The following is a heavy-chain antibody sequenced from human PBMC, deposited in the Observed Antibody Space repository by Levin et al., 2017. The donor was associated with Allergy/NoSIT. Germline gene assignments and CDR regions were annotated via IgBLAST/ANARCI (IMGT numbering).Heavy chain of an antibody. V-gene: IGHV3-30*18. CDR1: GFTFSSYG. CDR3: AKEMYGGFYYYYAMDV. CDR2: ILYDGSNK. D-gene: IGHD5-12*01. Sequence: GESLKISCAASGFTFSSYGMHWVRQAPGKGLEWVAVILYDGSNKYYADSVQGRFTISRDNSKNTLYLQMNSLRAEDTAVYHCAKEMYGGFYYYYAMDVWGQGTTVTVTS. J-gene: IGHJ6*02.